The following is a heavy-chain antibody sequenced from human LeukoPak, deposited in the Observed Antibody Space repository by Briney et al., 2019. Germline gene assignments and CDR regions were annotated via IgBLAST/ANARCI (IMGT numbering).Heavy chain of an antibody. CDR1: GFTVGSNY. CDR2: IYSGGST. D-gene: IGHD3-10*01. J-gene: IGHJ3*02. V-gene: IGHV3-66*01. CDR3: ARDPPPLLWFGEGRAFDI. Sequence: GGSLRLSCAASGFTVGSNYMSWVRQAPGKGLEWVSVIYSGGSTYYADSVKGRFTISRDNSKNTLYLQMNSLRAEDTAVYYCARDPPPLLWFGEGRAFDIWGQGTMVTVSS.